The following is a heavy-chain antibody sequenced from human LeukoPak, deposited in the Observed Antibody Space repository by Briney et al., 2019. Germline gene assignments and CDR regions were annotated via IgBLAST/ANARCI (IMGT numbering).Heavy chain of an antibody. D-gene: IGHD6-19*01. J-gene: IGHJ5*02. V-gene: IGHV3-33*08. Sequence: GGSLRLSCAASGFTVSSNYMSWVRQAPGKGLEWVAVIWYDGSNKYYADSVKGRFTISRDNSKNTLYLQMNSLRAEDTAVYYCARDRRAVAGPNWFDPWGQGTLVTVSS. CDR2: IWYDGSNK. CDR1: GFTVSSNY. CDR3: ARDRRAVAGPNWFDP.